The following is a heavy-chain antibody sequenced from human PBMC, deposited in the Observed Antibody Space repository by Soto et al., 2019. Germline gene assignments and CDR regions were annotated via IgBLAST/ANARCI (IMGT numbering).Heavy chain of an antibody. Sequence: QVQLVQSGAEVKKPGASVKVSCKASGYTFTSYAMHWVRQAPGQRLEWMGWINTGKGNTKYSQKCQGRVTITRDTSASTAYMELSSLRSEDTAMYYCARAGDDCSAANCYVIDYWGQGTLVTVSS. CDR2: INTGKGNT. CDR1: GYTFTSYA. V-gene: IGHV1-3*04. J-gene: IGHJ4*02. D-gene: IGHD2-2*01. CDR3: ARAGDDCSAANCYVIDY.